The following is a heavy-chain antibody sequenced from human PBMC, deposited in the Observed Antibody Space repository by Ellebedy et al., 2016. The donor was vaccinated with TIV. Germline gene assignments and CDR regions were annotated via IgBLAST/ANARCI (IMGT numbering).Heavy chain of an antibody. D-gene: IGHD2-8*02. CDR3: ARGASVTGYFDY. CDR1: GGTFSSYA. V-gene: IGHV1-69*04. J-gene: IGHJ4*02. Sequence: ASVKVSCKASGGTFSSYAISWVRQAPGQGLEWMGRIIPILGIANYAQKFQGRVTITADKSTSTTYVELSSLRSEDTAVYYCARGASVTGYFDYWGQGTLVTVSS. CDR2: IIPILGIA.